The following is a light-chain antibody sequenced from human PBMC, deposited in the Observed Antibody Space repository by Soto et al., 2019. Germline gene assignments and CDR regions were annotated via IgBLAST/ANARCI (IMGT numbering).Light chain of an antibody. V-gene: IGLV2-14*01. CDR3: TSWTSGSVV. CDR2: DVT. J-gene: IGLJ2*01. CDR1: SSDVGSYNY. Sequence: QSALTQPASVSGSPGQSITISCTGTSSDVGSYNYVSWYQLHPGKAPKLLIYDVTYRPSGVSNRFSGSKSGNTASLTLSGVQAEDEADYFCTSWTSGSVVFGGGTKLTVL.